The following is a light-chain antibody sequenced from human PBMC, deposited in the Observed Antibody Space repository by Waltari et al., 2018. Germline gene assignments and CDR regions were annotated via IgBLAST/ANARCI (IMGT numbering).Light chain of an antibody. Sequence: DIQMTQYPSSLSASVGDRVSITCRASQSINKYLNWYQQRPGEAPNLLIYAAFNLQSGVQSRFRGSGSGTDFTLTISGLQPEDSATYYCHQSYRFPPTFGPGTKLDIK. CDR3: HQSYRFPPT. CDR2: AAF. CDR1: QSINKY. V-gene: IGKV1-39*01. J-gene: IGKJ3*01.